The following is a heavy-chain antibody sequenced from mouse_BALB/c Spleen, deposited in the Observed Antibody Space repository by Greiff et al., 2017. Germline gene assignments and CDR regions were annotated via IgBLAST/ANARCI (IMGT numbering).Heavy chain of an antibody. CDR1: GYTFTSYY. CDR2: IYPGNVNT. V-gene: IGHV1S56*01. Sequence: VQLQESGPELVKPGASVRISCKASGYTFTSYYIHWVKQRPGQGLEWIGWIYPGNVNTKYNQKFKDKTTLTADKSSSTAYMQLSSLTSEDSAVYYCAREGLRRADYWGQGTSVTVSS. CDR3: AREGLRRADY. J-gene: IGHJ4*01. D-gene: IGHD2-4*01.